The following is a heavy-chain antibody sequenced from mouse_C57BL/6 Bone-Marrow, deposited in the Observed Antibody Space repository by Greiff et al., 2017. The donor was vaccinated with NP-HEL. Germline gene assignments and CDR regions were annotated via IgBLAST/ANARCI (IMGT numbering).Heavy chain of an antibody. CDR1: GFSLSTFGMG. D-gene: IGHD1-1*01. V-gene: IGHV8-6*01. CDR2: IYWDDDK. CDR3: ARSQSCYYYCDY. J-gene: IGHJ2*01. Sequence: QVTLKESGPGILQPSQTLSLTCSFSGFSLSTFGMGVSGIRQPSGKDLEWLAQIYWDDDKYYTPSLKRQPSISKDTSNNQVFLKITTVDTVDTATYYCARSQSCYYYCDYWGQGTTLTVSS.